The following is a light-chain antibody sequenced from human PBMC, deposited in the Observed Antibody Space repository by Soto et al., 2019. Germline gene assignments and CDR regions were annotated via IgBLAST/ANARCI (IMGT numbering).Light chain of an antibody. J-gene: IGLJ2*01. V-gene: IGLV2-14*01. CDR3: CSSRSSRTWV. Sequence: QSALTQPASVSGSPGQSITISCTGTSSDIGSYNYVSWYQQCPGKAPRLLIYEVTNRPSGVSNRFSGSKSGNTASLTISGLQAEDDADYYCCSSRSSRTWVFGGGTKLTVL. CDR1: SSDIGSYNY. CDR2: EVT.